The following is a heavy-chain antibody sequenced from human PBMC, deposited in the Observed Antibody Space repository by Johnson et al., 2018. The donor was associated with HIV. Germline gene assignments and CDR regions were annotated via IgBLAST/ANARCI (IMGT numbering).Heavy chain of an antibody. J-gene: IGHJ3*02. CDR2: IYSGGST. CDR3: ASDMCSSGYYYVDAFDI. Sequence: VQLVESGGGLVQPGGSLRLSCAASGFTVSSNYMSWVRQAPGQGLVWVSVIYSGGSTYSADSVTGRFTISRDKSKNTLYLQMNSLRAEDTAVYYCASDMCSSGYYYVDAFDIWGQGTMVTVSS. D-gene: IGHD3-22*01. V-gene: IGHV3-66*01. CDR1: GFTVSSNY.